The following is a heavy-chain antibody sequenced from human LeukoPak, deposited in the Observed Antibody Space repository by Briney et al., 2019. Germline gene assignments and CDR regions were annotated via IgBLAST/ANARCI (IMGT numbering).Heavy chain of an antibody. CDR2: IYPGDSDT. J-gene: IGHJ4*02. CDR3: ARQGCSGGSCFNVDY. CDR1: GYGFTSYW. V-gene: IGHV5-51*01. Sequence: GESLKISCKGFGYGFTSYWIGWVRQMPGKGLEWMGIIYPGDSDTRYSPSFQGQVTISADKSISTAYLQWSSLKASDTAMYYCARQGCSGGSCFNVDYWGQGTLVTVSS. D-gene: IGHD2-15*01.